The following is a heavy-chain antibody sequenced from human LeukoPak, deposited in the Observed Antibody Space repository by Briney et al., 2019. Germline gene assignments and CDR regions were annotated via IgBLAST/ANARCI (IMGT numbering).Heavy chain of an antibody. J-gene: IGHJ4*02. V-gene: IGHV3-48*03. CDR1: GFTFSNYE. D-gene: IGHD3-22*01. CDR2: IDSSGSTI. Sequence: RGSLTVSCAASGFTFSNYEMNWVRQAPGKGLEWVSYIDSSGSTILYADSVRGRFTISRDNAKNSVYLQMNSLRTEDTATYYCVRTSYYDTSTSYYIRKHFDFWGQGTLVTASS. CDR3: VRTSYYDTSTSYYIRKHFDF.